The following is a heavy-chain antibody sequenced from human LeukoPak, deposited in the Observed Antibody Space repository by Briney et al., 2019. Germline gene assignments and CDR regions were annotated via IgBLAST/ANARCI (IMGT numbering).Heavy chain of an antibody. D-gene: IGHD5-18*01. Sequence: SVKVSCKASGGTFSSYAISWVRQAPGQGLEWMGGIIPIFGTANYAQKFQGRVTITADESTSTAYMELSSLRSEDTAVYYCATDLGGYSYGDKIDYWGQGTLVTVSS. CDR2: IIPIFGTA. V-gene: IGHV1-69*13. CDR1: GGTFSSYA. CDR3: ATDLGGYSYGDKIDY. J-gene: IGHJ4*02.